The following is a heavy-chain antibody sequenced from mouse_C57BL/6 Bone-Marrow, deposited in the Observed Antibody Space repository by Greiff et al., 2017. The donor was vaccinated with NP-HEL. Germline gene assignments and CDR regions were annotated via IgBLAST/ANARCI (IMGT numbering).Heavy chain of an antibody. J-gene: IGHJ1*03. CDR3: ARNGATVVHWYFDV. CDR1: GFSLTSYG. CDR2: IWSGGST. Sequence: VHLVESGPGLVQPSQSLSITCTVSGFSLTSYGVHWVRQSPGKGLEWLGVIWSGGSTDYNAAFISRLSISKDNSKSQVFFKMNSLQADDTAIYYCARNGATVVHWYFDVWGTGTTVTVSS. D-gene: IGHD1-1*01. V-gene: IGHV2-2*01.